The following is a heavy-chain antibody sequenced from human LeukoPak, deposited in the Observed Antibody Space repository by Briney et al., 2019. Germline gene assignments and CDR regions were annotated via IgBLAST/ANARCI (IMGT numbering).Heavy chain of an antibody. D-gene: IGHD2-2*01. Sequence: SEALSLTCTVSGGSISSSSYYWDWIRQPPGKGLEWIGAIYYSGNTNYNPSLKSRVTISVDTSKNQFSLKLSSVTAADTAVYYCARHRIPAALASAFDYWGQGTLVTVSS. J-gene: IGHJ4*02. V-gene: IGHV4-39*01. CDR1: GGSISSSSYY. CDR2: IYYSGNT. CDR3: ARHRIPAALASAFDY.